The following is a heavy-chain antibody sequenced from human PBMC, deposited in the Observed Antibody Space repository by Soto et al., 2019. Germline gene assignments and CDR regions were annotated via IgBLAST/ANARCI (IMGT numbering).Heavy chain of an antibody. Sequence: EVHLVESGGGVIQPGASLRLSCAASGFTFSTSDMYWVRQAPGKGLEWVSHIHPSGRTIFYADSVKGRFTISRDNAINSLYRQMSSLRADDSAVYYCAGRASRWGQGTMVTVSS. CDR1: GFTFSTSD. J-gene: IGHJ3*01. D-gene: IGHD1-26*01. CDR2: IHPSGRTI. CDR3: AGRASR. V-gene: IGHV3-48*03.